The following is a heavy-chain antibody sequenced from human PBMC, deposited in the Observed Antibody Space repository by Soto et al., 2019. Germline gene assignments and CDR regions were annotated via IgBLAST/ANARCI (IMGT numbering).Heavy chain of an antibody. CDR2: IHPGDSVT. CDR1: GYSFTSYW. J-gene: IGHJ6*02. Sequence: PGESLKISCKGSGYSFTSYWIGWVRQMPGKGLEWMAIIHPGDSVTRYGPSFQGQVTISADKSISTAYLQWSSLKASDTAVYYCARSRRGAYSSGWYSPSGYYNYGIDVWGQGTKVTVSS. V-gene: IGHV5-51*01. CDR3: ARSRRGAYSSGWYSPSGYYNYGIDV. D-gene: IGHD6-19*01.